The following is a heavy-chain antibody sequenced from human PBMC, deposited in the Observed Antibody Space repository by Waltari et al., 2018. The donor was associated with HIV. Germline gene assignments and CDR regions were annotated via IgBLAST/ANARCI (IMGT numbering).Heavy chain of an antibody. CDR3: AKDMHDSSGYLFEY. J-gene: IGHJ4*02. Sequence: QVQLVESGGGVVQPGRSLRLSCAASGFTFTSYGMHWVRQAPGKGLEWVAIISSYGSNKYYADSVKGRFTISRDNSKNTLYLQMNSLRAEDTAMYYCAKDMHDSSGYLFEYWGQGTLVTVSS. CDR1: GFTFTSYG. CDR2: ISSYGSNK. D-gene: IGHD3-22*01. V-gene: IGHV3-30*18.